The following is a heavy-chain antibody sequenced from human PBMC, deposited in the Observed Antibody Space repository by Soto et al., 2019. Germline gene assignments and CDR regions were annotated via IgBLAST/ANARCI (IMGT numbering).Heavy chain of an antibody. Sequence: QSGGSLRLSCAASGFTFSSYAMSWVRQAPGKGLEWVSAISGSGGSTYYADSVKGRFTISRDNSKNSLYLQMNSLKTEDTAVYYCAREVTMVRGVISRGYYFDYWGQGTLVTVSS. CDR3: AREVTMVRGVISRGYYFDY. CDR1: GFTFSSYA. CDR2: ISGSGGST. V-gene: IGHV3-23*01. J-gene: IGHJ4*02. D-gene: IGHD3-10*01.